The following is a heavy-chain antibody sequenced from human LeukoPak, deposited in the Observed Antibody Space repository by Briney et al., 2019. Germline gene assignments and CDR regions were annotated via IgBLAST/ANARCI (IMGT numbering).Heavy chain of an antibody. D-gene: IGHD1-26*01. V-gene: IGHV1-46*01. J-gene: IGHJ5*02. CDR3: ARDNSVGDYAWWFDP. CDR2: INPSGTTT. CDR1: GYTFTSYG. Sequence: VASVKVSCKASGYTFTSYGISWVRQAPGQGLEWMGLINPSGTTTNYAQKFRGRVTMTRDLSTSTDYMELSSLRSDDTAVYFCARDNSVGDYAWWFDPWGQGTLVTVSS.